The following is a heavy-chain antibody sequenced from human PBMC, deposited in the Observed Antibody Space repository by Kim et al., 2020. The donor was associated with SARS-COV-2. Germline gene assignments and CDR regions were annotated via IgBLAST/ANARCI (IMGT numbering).Heavy chain of an antibody. CDR3: ARGGGDIVVAYWYFDL. CDR1: GFTFSDYY. CDR2: ISSSSSYT. Sequence: GGSLRLSCAASGFTFSDYYMSWIRQAPGKGLEWVSYISSSSSYTNYADSVKGRFTISRDNAKNSLYLQMNSLRAEDTAVYYCARGGGDIVVAYWYFDLWGRGTLVTVSS. V-gene: IGHV3-11*06. J-gene: IGHJ2*01. D-gene: IGHD2-21*01.